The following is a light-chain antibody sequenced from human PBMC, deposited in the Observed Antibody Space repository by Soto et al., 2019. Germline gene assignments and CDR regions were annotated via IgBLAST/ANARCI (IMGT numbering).Light chain of an antibody. J-gene: IGKJ1*01. CDR1: QSVSSN. CDR2: DAS. Sequence: EIVMTQSPATLSVSPGERATLSCRASQSVSSNLAWYQQKPGQAPRLLVYDASNRATGIPTRFSGSGSGTDFTLTISNLEPEDFAVYFCQQRYNWPPWTFGQGTKV. V-gene: IGKV3-11*01. CDR3: QQRYNWPPWT.